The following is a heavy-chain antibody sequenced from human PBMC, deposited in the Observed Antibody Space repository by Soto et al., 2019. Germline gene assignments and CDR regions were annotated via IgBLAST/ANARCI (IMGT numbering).Heavy chain of an antibody. J-gene: IGHJ4*02. D-gene: IGHD3-22*01. CDR2: IIPIFGTA. CDR3: ARAPHSYDSSGYFEY. V-gene: IGHV1-69*05. Sequence: LRQAPGQWLEWMGGIIPIFGTATYAQKFQGRVTITTDESTSTAYMELSSLRSEDTAVYYCARAPHSYDSSGYFEYWGPGTLVTVSS.